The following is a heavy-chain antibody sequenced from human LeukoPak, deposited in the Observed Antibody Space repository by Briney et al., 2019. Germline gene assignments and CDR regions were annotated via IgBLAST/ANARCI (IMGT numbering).Heavy chain of an antibody. CDR3: ARDEARYSSGYYPNWFDP. CDR1: GYTFSSYG. D-gene: IGHD3-22*01. CDR2: ISGYNGNT. J-gene: IGHJ5*02. V-gene: IGHV1-18*01. Sequence: ASVKVSCKASGYTFSSYGISWVRQAPGQGLEWMGWISGYNGNTHYAHNLQGRVTMTTDTSTSTAYMKLRSLRSDDTAVYYCARDEARYSSGYYPNWFDPWGQGTLVTVSS.